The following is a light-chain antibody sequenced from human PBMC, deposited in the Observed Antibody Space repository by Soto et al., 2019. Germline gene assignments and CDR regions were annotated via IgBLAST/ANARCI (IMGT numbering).Light chain of an antibody. V-gene: IGKV2-28*01. CDR3: MQPLQSWT. J-gene: IGKJ1*01. CDR2: LGS. Sequence: DIVMTQSPLSLTVTPGDPAPISCTASQSLLNSNGYNYLDWYLQKPGQSPQLLIYLGSNRASGVPDRFSGSGSGTDFTLKISRVEAEDVGVYYCMQPLQSWTFGQGTKVDIK. CDR1: QSLLNSNGYNY.